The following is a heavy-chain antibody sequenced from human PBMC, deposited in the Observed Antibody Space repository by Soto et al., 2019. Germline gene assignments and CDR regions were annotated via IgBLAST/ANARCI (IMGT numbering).Heavy chain of an antibody. CDR1: GFTFSSYA. CDR3: AKEGWASVGSYCDY. J-gene: IGHJ4*02. Sequence: EVQLLESGGGLVQPGGSLRLSCAASGFTFSSYAMSWVRQAPGKGLEWVSAISGSGGSTYYADSVKGRFTISRDNSKSTVHRQMNQMRAEDTAVYYWAKEGWASVGSYCDYWGQGTLVTVSS. CDR2: ISGSGGST. D-gene: IGHD6-19*01. V-gene: IGHV3-23*01.